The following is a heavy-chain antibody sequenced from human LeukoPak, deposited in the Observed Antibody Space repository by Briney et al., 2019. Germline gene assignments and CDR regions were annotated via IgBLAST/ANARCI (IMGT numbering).Heavy chain of an antibody. D-gene: IGHD2/OR15-2a*01. Sequence: SQTLSLTCAISGDSVSTNSAAWNWIRQPPSRGLEWLGRTYYRSKWYYDYAVSVKSRIIINADTSRNQFSLQLNSVTPEDTAVYYCARDENWDFDYWGQGTLVTVSS. CDR2: TYYRSKWYY. CDR1: GDSVSTNSAA. J-gene: IGHJ4*02. V-gene: IGHV6-1*01. CDR3: ARDENWDFDY.